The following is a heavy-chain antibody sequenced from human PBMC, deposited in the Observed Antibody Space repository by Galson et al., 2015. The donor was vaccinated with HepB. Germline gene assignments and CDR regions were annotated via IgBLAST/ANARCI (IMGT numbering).Heavy chain of an antibody. CDR3: ARDLGRLRFWPLGAFDI. CDR1: GYTFTSYY. Sequence: SVKVSCKASGYTFTSYYMHWVRQAPGQGLEWMGIINPSGGSTSYAQKFQGRVTMTRDTSTSTVYMELSSLRSEDTAVYYCARDLGRLRFWPLGAFDIWGQGTMVTVSS. CDR2: INPSGGST. D-gene: IGHD3-3*01. J-gene: IGHJ3*02. V-gene: IGHV1-46*01.